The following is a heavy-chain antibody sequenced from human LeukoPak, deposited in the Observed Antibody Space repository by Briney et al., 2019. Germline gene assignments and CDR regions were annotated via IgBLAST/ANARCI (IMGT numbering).Heavy chain of an antibody. D-gene: IGHD3-9*01. CDR3: ARTRINYDILTGYYLTSYYFDY. CDR2: IYYSGST. V-gene: IGHV4-59*11. J-gene: IGHJ4*02. CDR1: AGSISSHY. Sequence: SETLSLTCTVSAGSISSHYWSWIRQPPGQGLEWIGYIYYSGSTNYNPSLKSRVTISVDTSKNQFSLKLSSVTAADTAVYYCARTRINYDILTGYYLTSYYFDYWGQGTLVTVSS.